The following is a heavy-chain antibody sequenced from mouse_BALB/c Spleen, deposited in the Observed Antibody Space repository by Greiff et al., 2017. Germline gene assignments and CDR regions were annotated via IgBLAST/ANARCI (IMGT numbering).Heavy chain of an antibody. Sequence: QVQLQQSGAELMKPGASVKISCKATGYTFSSYWIEWVKQRPGHGLEWIGEILPGSGSTNYNEKFKGKATFTADTSSNTAYMQLSSLTSEDSAVYYCARRAHYYGSYFDYWGQGTTLTVSS. J-gene: IGHJ2*01. V-gene: IGHV1-9*01. CDR3: ARRAHYYGSYFDY. CDR1: GYTFSSYW. CDR2: ILPGSGST. D-gene: IGHD1-1*01.